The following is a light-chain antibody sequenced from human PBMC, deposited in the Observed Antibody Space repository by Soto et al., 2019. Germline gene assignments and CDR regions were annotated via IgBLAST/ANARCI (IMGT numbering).Light chain of an antibody. Sequence: QSVLTQPPSASGTPGQRVTISCSGSNSNIGSNPVNWFKQLPGTAPKLLIYSNEQRPSGVPDRFSGSKSGTSASLAIIGLQSEDEADYYCAAWDDSLGGFYVFGTGTKLTVL. CDR1: NSNIGSNP. J-gene: IGLJ1*01. CDR2: SNE. CDR3: AAWDDSLGGFYV. V-gene: IGLV1-44*01.